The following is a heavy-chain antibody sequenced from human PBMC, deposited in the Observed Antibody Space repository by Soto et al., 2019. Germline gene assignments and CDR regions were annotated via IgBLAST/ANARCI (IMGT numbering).Heavy chain of an antibody. D-gene: IGHD4-17*01. CDR1: GFTCSSYG. CDR3: ARGEPTTLLDP. Sequence: QVQLVESGGGVVQPGRSLRLSCAASGFTCSSYGMHWVRQAPGTGLEWVAVIWYDGSNKYYADSVKGRFTISRDNSKNSMSLQMISPRAEDTAVYDCARGEPTTLLDPWGQGTLVTVSS. J-gene: IGHJ5*02. CDR2: IWYDGSNK. V-gene: IGHV3-33*01.